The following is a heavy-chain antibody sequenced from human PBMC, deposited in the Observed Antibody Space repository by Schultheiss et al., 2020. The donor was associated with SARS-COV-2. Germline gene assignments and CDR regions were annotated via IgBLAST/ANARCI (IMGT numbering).Heavy chain of an antibody. Sequence: GGSLRLSCAASGFTFSNYAMNWVRQAPGKGLEWVSAISGGGDMTYFSDSVKGRFTISRDNAKNSLYLQMNSLRAEDTAVYYCARVIAAHHSDYWGQGTLVTVSS. CDR1: GFTFSNYA. J-gene: IGHJ4*02. V-gene: IGHV3-23*01. CDR3: ARVIAAHHSDY. CDR2: ISGGGDMT. D-gene: IGHD6-6*01.